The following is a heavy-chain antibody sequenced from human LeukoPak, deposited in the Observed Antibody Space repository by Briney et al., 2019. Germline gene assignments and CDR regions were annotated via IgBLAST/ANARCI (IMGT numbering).Heavy chain of an antibody. CDR3: ASGPYNRDSSGKPRGSYYMDV. D-gene: IGHD3-22*01. V-gene: IGHV4-61*02. J-gene: IGHJ6*03. CDR2: IYSSGST. CDR1: GGSISSDNYY. Sequence: SETLSLTCTVSGGSISSDNYYWSWIRQPAGKGLEWIGRIYSSGSTNYNPSLKSRVTISVDTSKNQFSLNLSSVTAADTAVYYCASGPYNRDSSGKPRGSYYMDVWGKGTTVTISS.